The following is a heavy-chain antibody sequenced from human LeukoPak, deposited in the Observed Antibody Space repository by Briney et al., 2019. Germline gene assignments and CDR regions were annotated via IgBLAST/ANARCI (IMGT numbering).Heavy chain of an antibody. D-gene: IGHD6-13*01. CDR2: IKYDGSDK. Sequence: PGGSLRLSCAASGFLFSSYWMSWVRQAPGKGLEWTANIKYDGSDKFYVDSVKGRFSVSRDNAKNSLYLQMTSLRVEDTAVYYCASGIAASAFVDYWGQGTLVTVSS. J-gene: IGHJ4*02. CDR3: ASGIAASAFVDY. V-gene: IGHV3-7*01. CDR1: GFLFSSYW.